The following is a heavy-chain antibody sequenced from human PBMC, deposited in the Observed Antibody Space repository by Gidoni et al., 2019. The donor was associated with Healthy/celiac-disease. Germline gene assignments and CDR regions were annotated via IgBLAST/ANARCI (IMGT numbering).Heavy chain of an antibody. CDR3: ARHLQQWLVLTLNFDY. J-gene: IGHJ4*02. Sequence: EVQLVQSGAEVKKPGESLRISCKGSGYSFTSYWISWVRQMPGKGLEWMGRIDPSDSYTNYSPSFQGHVTISADKSISTAYLQWSSLKASDTAMYYCARHLQQWLVLTLNFDYWGQGTLVTVSS. D-gene: IGHD6-19*01. V-gene: IGHV5-10-1*03. CDR2: IDPSDSYT. CDR1: GYSFTSYW.